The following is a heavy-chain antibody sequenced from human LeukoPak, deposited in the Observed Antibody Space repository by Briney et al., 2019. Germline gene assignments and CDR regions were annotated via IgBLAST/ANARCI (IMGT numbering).Heavy chain of an antibody. D-gene: IGHD6-19*01. J-gene: IGHJ4*02. CDR1: GFTFSSYA. V-gene: IGHV3-23*01. CDR3: ARTKTGYSSGWSGDLDY. CDR2: ISGSGGNT. Sequence: GGSLRLSCAASGFTFSSYAMSWVRQAPGKGLEWVSAISGSGGNTYYADTVKGRFTISRDDSKNTLYLQVNSLRAEDTAVYYCARTKTGYSSGWSGDLDYWGQGTLVTVSS.